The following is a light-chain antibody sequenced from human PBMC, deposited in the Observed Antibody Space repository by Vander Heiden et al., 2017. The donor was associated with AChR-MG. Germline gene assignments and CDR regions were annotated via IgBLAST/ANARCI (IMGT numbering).Light chain of an antibody. Sequence: IHMTQSPSSLSASVGDRVTITCRASQSMSSYLNWYQQKPGKAPKLLIYAAYSLQSGVPSRFSGSGSGTDFTLTISSLQPEDFATYYCQQSDSTPRTFGQGTRLEIK. V-gene: IGKV1-39*01. CDR2: AAY. J-gene: IGKJ5*01. CDR3: QQSDSTPRT. CDR1: QSMSSY.